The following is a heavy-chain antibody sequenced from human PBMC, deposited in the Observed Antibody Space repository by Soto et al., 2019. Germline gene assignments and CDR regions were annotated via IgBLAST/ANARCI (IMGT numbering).Heavy chain of an antibody. V-gene: IGHV4-30-4*01. CDR3: ARYFDWLSGNWFDP. D-gene: IGHD3-9*01. CDR1: GGSISSGDYY. J-gene: IGHJ5*02. Sequence: SETLSLTCTVSGGSISSGDYYWSWIRQPPGKGLEWIGYIYYSGSTYYNPSLRSRVTISVDTSKNQFSLKLSSVTAADTAVYYCARYFDWLSGNWFDPWGQGTLVTVSS. CDR2: IYYSGST.